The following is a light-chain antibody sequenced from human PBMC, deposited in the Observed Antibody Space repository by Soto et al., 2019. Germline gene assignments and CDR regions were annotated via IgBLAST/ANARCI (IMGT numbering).Light chain of an antibody. Sequence: DIQMTQSPSSLSASVGDRVTITCRASQTISNYVYWYQQELGEAPKLLIHAASSLQGGVPSRFSGSGSGTDFTLTISSLQPEDFATYYCQQTYKIPLTFGGGTKVEI. V-gene: IGKV1-39*01. CDR1: QTISNY. CDR3: QQTYKIPLT. CDR2: AAS. J-gene: IGKJ4*01.